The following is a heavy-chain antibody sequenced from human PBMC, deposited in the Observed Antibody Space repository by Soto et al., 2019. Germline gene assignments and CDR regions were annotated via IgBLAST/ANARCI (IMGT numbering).Heavy chain of an antibody. CDR3: VREVGALGY. CDR2: ISSSGNST. CDR1: GFTFRSYS. Sequence: PGESLKISCAASGFTFRSYSMNWVRQAPGKGLEWVSSISSSGNSTYYADSVKGRFTISRDNAKNSLYLQVNSLRAEDTAVYYCVREVGALGYWGHGTLVTVSS. V-gene: IGHV3-21*01. D-gene: IGHD1-26*01. J-gene: IGHJ4*01.